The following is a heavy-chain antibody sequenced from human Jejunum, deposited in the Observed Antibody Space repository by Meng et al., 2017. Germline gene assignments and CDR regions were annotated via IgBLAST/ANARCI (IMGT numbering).Heavy chain of an antibody. CDR2: INPNSGAT. CDR1: GYTFTGYY. D-gene: IGHD1-14*01. J-gene: IGHJ3*02. V-gene: IGHV1-2*02. Sequence: SVKVSCKASGYTFTGYYMQWVRQAPGHGLERMGWINPNSGATEYAQNFKGRVTMTMDTSISTAYMELNSLRTDDTAVYYCARGPNVGGTTKRAFDIWGQGTMVTVSS. CDR3: ARGPNVGGTTKRAFDI.